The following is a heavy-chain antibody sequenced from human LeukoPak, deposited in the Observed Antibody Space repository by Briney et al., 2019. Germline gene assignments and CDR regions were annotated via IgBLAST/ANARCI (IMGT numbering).Heavy chain of an antibody. J-gene: IGHJ2*01. V-gene: IGHV4-34*01. D-gene: IGHD2-21*02. CDR1: GVSFSGYY. CDR3: ARGGHCGGYCSRYFDL. Sequence: SETLCLTCAVYGVSFSGYYWSWIRQPPGKGLEWIGEINHSGSTNYNPSLKSRVTISVDTSKNQFYLKLSSVTAAYTAVYYCARGGHCGGYCSRYFDLWGRGTLVTVS. CDR2: INHSGST.